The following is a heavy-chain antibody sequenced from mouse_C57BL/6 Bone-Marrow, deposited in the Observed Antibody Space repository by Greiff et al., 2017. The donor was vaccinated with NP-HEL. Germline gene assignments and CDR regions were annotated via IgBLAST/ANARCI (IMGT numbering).Heavy chain of an antibody. V-gene: IGHV1-69*01. CDR3: ARWYYGSSEGAWFAY. Sequence: VQLQQSGAELVMPGASVKLSCKASGYTFTSYWMHWVKQRPGQGLEWIGEIDPSDSYTNYNQKFKGKSTLTVDKSSSTAYMQLSSLTSEDSAVYYCARWYYGSSEGAWFAYWGQGTLVTVSA. CDR1: GYTFTSYW. CDR2: IDPSDSYT. J-gene: IGHJ3*01. D-gene: IGHD1-1*01.